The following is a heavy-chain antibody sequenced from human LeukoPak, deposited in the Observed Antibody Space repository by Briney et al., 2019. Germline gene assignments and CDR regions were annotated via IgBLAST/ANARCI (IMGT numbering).Heavy chain of an antibody. V-gene: IGHV4-39*02. Sequence: SETLSLTCTVSGGSISSSSYYWGWIRQPPGTGLEWIGSIYYSGSTYYNPSLKSRVTISVDTSKNQFSLKLSSVTAADTAVYYCAREAGGGYDSSGYQMDYWGQGTPVTVSS. J-gene: IGHJ4*02. CDR2: IYYSGST. CDR3: AREAGGGYDSSGYQMDY. D-gene: IGHD3-22*01. CDR1: GGSISSSSYY.